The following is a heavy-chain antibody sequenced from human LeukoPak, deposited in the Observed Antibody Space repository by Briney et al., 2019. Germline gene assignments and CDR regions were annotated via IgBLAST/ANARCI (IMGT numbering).Heavy chain of an antibody. CDR2: ISSSGSTI. Sequence: GGSLRLSCAASGFTFSSYEMNWVRQAPGKGLEWVSYISSSGSTIYYADSVKGRFTISRDNAKNSLYLQMNSLRAEDTAVYYCARDRTGYSSSWRNYYYYMDVWGKGTTVTVSS. V-gene: IGHV3-48*03. D-gene: IGHD6-13*01. CDR1: GFTFSSYE. J-gene: IGHJ6*03. CDR3: ARDRTGYSSSWRNYYYYMDV.